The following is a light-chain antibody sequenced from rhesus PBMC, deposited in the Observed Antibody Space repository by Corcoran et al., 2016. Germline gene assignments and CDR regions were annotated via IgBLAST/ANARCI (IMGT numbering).Light chain of an antibody. CDR3: QQGNSNPRT. CDR1: QTISSY. CDR2: AAS. V-gene: IGKV1-44*03. Sequence: DIQMTQSPSSLSASVGDRVTNNCRASQTISSYLAWYQKKPGKVPKLLINAASTLQSGGPSRFSGSGSGTDFPLTISSLQPEDFATYYCQQGNSNPRTFGQGTKVEIK. J-gene: IGKJ1*01.